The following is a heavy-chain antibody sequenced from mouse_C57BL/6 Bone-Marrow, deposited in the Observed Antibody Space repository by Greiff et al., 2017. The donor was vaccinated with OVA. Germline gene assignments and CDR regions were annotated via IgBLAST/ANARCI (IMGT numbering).Heavy chain of an antibody. CDR1: GYTFTSYW. V-gene: IGHV1-69*01. CDR2: IDPSDSYT. CDR3: ARSSYYSNYPFDY. J-gene: IGHJ2*01. D-gene: IGHD2-5*01. Sequence: VQLQQPGAELVMPGASVKLSCKASGYTFTSYWMHWVKQRPGQGLEWIGEIDPSDSYTNYNQKFKGKSTLTVDKSSSTAYMQLSSLTSEDSAVYYCARSSYYSNYPFDYWGQGTTLTVSS.